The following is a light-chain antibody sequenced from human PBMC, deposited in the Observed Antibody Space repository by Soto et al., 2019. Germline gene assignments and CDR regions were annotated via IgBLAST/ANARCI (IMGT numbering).Light chain of an antibody. V-gene: IGKV1-5*03. CDR1: QSISSW. CDR2: KAS. Sequence: DIQMTQSPSTLSASVGDRVTITCRASQSISSWLAWYQQKPGKAPKLLIYKASSLESGVPSRFRGSGSGTGFTLTITSLQPDDFATYHCEQYNSYSQGAVTFGQGTRLEIK. J-gene: IGKJ5*01. CDR3: EQYNSYSQGAVT.